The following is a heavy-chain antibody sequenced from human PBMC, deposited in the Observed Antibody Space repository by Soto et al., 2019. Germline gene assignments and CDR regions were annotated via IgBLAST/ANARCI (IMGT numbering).Heavy chain of an antibody. CDR2: IYYSGST. V-gene: IGHV4-39*01. CDR1: GGSISSSSYY. Sequence: QLQLQESGPGLVKPSETLSLTCTVSGGSISSSSYYWGWIRQPPGKGLEWIGSIYYSGSTYYNPSLKSRVTISVDTSKNQFSLKLSSVTAADTAVYYCARVYGDYVYFDYWGQGTLVTVSS. CDR3: ARVYGDYVYFDY. J-gene: IGHJ4*02. D-gene: IGHD4-17*01.